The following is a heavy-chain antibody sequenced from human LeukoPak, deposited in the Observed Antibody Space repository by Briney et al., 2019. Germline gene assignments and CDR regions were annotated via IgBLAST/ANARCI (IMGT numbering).Heavy chain of an antibody. Sequence: ASVKVSCKASGYTFTGYYMHRVRQAPGQGLEWMGWINPNSGGTNYARKFQGRVTMTRDTSISTAYMELSRLRSDDTAVYYCAKDYGGNSVYWGQGTLVTVSS. J-gene: IGHJ4*02. D-gene: IGHD4-23*01. CDR1: GYTFTGYY. CDR3: AKDYGGNSVY. V-gene: IGHV1-2*02. CDR2: INPNSGGT.